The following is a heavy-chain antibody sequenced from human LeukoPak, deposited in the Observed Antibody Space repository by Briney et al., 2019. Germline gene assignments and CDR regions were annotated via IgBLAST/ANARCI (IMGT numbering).Heavy chain of an antibody. V-gene: IGHV4-31*03. CDR1: GGSISSGGYY. CDR3: ARDGYGDLRGFDP. CDR2: IYYSGST. D-gene: IGHD4-17*01. J-gene: IGHJ5*02. Sequence: SETLSLTCTVSGGSISSGGYYWSWIRQHPGKGLGWIGYIYYSGSTYYNPSLKSRVTISVDTSKNQFSLKLSSVTAADTAVYYCARDGYGDLRGFDPWGQGTLVTVSS.